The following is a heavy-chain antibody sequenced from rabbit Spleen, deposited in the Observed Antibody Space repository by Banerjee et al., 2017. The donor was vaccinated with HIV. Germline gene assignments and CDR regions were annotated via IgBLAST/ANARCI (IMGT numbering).Heavy chain of an antibody. D-gene: IGHD3-3*01. CDR2: IGTSSGST. V-gene: IGHV1S45*01. CDR3: TRMTLVSVGWNGAFDP. CDR1: GFSLSNNYW. J-gene: IGHJ2*01. Sequence: QEQLEESGGDLVKPGASLTLTCTASGFSLSNNYWMCWVRQAPGKGPEWIACIGTSSGSTWYASWAKGRFTISKTSSTTVTLQMTSLTAADTATYFCTRMTLVSVGWNGAFDPWGQGTLVTVS.